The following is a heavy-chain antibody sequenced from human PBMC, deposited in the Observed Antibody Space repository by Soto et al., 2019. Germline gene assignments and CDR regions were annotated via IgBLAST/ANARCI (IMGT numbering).Heavy chain of an antibody. CDR1: GFTFDDYT. CDR3: AKDSYSGSYYFDY. CDR2: ISWDGGST. D-gene: IGHD1-26*01. V-gene: IGHV3-43*01. J-gene: IGHJ4*02. Sequence: VGSLRLSCAASGFTFDDYTMHWVRQAPGKGLEWVSLISWDGGSTYYADSVKGRFTISRDNSKNSLYLRMNSLRTEDTALYYCAKDSYSGSYYFDYWGQGTLVTVSS.